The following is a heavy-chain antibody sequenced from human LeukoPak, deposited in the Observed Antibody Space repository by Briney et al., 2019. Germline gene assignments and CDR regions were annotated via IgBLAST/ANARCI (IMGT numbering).Heavy chain of an antibody. V-gene: IGHV1-18*01. Sequence: ASVKVSCKASGYTFKTYGISWMRPAPGQGLEWMGWNHPYNGNTNYAQKVQGRLTMTTDTSTSTAYMELRSLRSDDTAVYYCARDREAARPGWFDPWGQGTLVTVSS. J-gene: IGHJ5*02. D-gene: IGHD6-6*01. CDR3: ARDREAARPGWFDP. CDR2: NHPYNGNT. CDR1: GYTFKTYG.